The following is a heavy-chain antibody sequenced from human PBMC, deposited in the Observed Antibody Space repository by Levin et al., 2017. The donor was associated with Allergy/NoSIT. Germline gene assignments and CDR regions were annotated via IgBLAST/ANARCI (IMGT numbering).Heavy chain of an antibody. J-gene: IGHJ4*02. Sequence: GGSLRLSCAASGFTFSSYWMSWVRQAPGKGLEWVANIKQDGSEKYYVDSVKGRFTISRDNAKNSLYLQMNSLRAEDTAVYYCGKEGCSGGSCPIDYWGQGTLVTVSS. CDR3: GKEGCSGGSCPIDY. CDR1: GFTFSSYW. D-gene: IGHD2-15*01. V-gene: IGHV3-7*01. CDR2: IKQDGSEK.